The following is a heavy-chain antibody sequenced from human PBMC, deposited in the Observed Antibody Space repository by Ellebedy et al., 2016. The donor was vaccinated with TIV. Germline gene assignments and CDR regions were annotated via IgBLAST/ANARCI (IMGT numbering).Heavy chain of an antibody. CDR2: INPYNGNT. D-gene: IGHD3-16*01. CDR3: ARHLESRWLIHGGDC. CDR1: GYTFTHYG. V-gene: IGHV1-18*04. Sequence: AASVKVSCKASGYTFTHYGISWVRQAPGQGLEWMGWINPYNGNTTYAQKYQGRVTMTTDSSTRTSYMELSSLTSDDTAIYYCARHLESRWLIHGGDCWGQGSLVTVSS. J-gene: IGHJ4*02.